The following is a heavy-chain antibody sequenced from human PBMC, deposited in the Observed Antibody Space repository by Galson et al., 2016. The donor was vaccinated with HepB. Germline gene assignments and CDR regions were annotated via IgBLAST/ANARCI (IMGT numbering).Heavy chain of an antibody. CDR2: IYYSGST. J-gene: IGHJ6*02. D-gene: IGHD2-2*01. CDR3: ARSRSASSYYYYYGMDV. Sequence: ETLSLTCTVSGGSISTISSFWGWIRQPPGKGLEWIGSIYYSGSTYYTPSLRGRVTMSVDTSKNQFSLKLSSVTAADTAVYYCARSRSASSYYYYYGMDVWGQGTTVTVSS. CDR1: GGSISTISSF. V-gene: IGHV4-39*01.